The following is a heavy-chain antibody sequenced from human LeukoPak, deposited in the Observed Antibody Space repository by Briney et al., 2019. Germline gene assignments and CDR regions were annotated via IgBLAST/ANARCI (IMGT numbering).Heavy chain of an antibody. V-gene: IGHV1-69*01. CDR3: ASDYGSGSYYISDYGMDV. J-gene: IGHJ6*02. CDR2: IIPIFGTA. CDR1: GGTFSSYA. D-gene: IGHD3-10*01. Sequence: GASVKVSCKASGGTFSSYAISWVRQAPGQGLEWMGGIIPIFGTANYAQKFQGRVTITADESTSTAYMELSSLRSEDTAVYYCASDYGSGSYYISDYGMDVWGQGTTVTVSS.